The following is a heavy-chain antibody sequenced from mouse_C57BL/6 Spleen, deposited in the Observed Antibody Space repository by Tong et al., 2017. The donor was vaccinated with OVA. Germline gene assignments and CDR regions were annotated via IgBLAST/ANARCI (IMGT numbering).Heavy chain of an antibody. CDR2: INSNGGST. CDR1: GFTFSSYG. CDR3: ARDWDYYGNFFDY. D-gene: IGHD2-1*01. Sequence: EVQLVESGGGLVKPGGSLKLSCAASGFTFSSYGMSWVRQTPDKRLELVATINSNGGSTYYPDSVKGRFTISRDNAKNTLYLQMSSLKSEDTAMYYCARDWDYYGNFFDYWGQGTTLTVSS. V-gene: IGHV5-6-3*01. J-gene: IGHJ2*01.